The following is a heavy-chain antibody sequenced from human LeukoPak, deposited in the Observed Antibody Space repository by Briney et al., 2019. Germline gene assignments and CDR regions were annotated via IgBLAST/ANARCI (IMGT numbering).Heavy chain of an antibody. CDR2: IYYSGST. D-gene: IGHD3-22*01. V-gene: IGHV4-30-4*01. Sequence: PSETLSLTCTVSGGSISSGDYYWSWIRQPPGKRLEWIGYIYYSGSTYYNPSLKSRVTISVDTSKNQFSLKLSSVTAADTAVYYCARALYYDRGGENYYYGMDVWGQGTSVTVSS. J-gene: IGHJ6*02. CDR1: GGSISSGDYY. CDR3: ARALYYDRGGENYYYGMDV.